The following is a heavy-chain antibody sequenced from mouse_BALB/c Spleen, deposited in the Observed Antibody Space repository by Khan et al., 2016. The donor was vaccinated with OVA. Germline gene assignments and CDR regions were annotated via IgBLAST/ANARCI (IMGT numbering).Heavy chain of an antibody. D-gene: IGHD2-3*01. CDR2: IFPGTGTT. V-gene: IGHV1S132*01. CDR3: ARCFCGYSVFVY. Sequence: QVQLQQSGAELVKPGASVKLSCKTSGYTFTSYWIQWVKQRPGQGLGWIGQIFPGTGTTYYNENFKGKATLTVDTSSSTADIQVSSVSSEYSAVYCCARCFCGYSVFVYWGQGTLVTVSP. CDR1: GYTFTSYW. J-gene: IGHJ3*01.